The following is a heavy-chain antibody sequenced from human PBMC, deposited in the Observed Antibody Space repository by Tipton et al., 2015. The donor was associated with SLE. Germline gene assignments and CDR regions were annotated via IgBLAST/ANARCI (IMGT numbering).Heavy chain of an antibody. CDR3: ARHDYDDNGYYMRYFDY. Sequence: LRLSCAVSGYSISNGHYWGWIRQPPGKGLEWIGSISHSGNIYYNPSLKSRVSMSVDRSKNQVFLRLSSVTAADTAVYYCARHDYDDNGYYMRYFDYWGQGTLVTVSS. V-gene: IGHV4-38-2*01. J-gene: IGHJ4*03. CDR1: GYSISNGHY. CDR2: ISHSGNI. D-gene: IGHD3-22*01.